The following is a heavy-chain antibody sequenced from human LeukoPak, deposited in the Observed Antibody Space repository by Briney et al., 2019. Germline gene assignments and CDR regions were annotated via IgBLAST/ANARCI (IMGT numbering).Heavy chain of an antibody. D-gene: IGHD6-13*01. CDR1: GFTFSDYY. V-gene: IGHV3-66*01. Sequence: GGSLRLSCAASGFTFSDYYMSWVRQAPGKGLEWVSVIYSGGNTYYADSVKGRFSISRDNSKNTLYLQMNSLRADDTAVYYCARAQQQLVYSWFDPWGQGTLVTVSS. CDR2: IYSGGNT. CDR3: ARAQQQLVYSWFDP. J-gene: IGHJ5*02.